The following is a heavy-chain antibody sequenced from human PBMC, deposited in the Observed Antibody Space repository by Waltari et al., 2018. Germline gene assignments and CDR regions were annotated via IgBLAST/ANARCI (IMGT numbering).Heavy chain of an antibody. V-gene: IGHV3-74*01. Sequence: EVQLVESGGGLVQPGGSLRLSCAVSGFTFSSFWMHWCRQTPGEGLVGHARTYTDGSVTNYAGSAEGRFTMSRDNAKDTLYLQMNSLRAEDTAIYYCVRGSLNPGFDYWGQGTLVTVSS. J-gene: IGHJ4*02. CDR2: TYTDGSVT. CDR3: VRGSLNPGFDY. CDR1: GFTFSSFW.